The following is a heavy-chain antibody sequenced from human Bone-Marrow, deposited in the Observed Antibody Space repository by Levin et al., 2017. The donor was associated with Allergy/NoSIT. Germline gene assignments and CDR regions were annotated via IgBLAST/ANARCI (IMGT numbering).Heavy chain of an antibody. J-gene: IGHJ4*02. D-gene: IGHD7-27*01. Sequence: LSLTCAASGFPFSSNWMHWVRQAPGKGLVWVSRINTDGSYTSYADSVKGRFTISRDNAKNTLYLQMNSLRADDTAFYYCARDLSGANDYWGQGTLVTVSS. CDR2: INTDGSYT. V-gene: IGHV3-74*01. CDR3: ARDLSGANDY. CDR1: GFPFSSNW.